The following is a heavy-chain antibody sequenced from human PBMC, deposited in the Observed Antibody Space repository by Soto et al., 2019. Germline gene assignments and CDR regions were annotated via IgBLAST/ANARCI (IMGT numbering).Heavy chain of an antibody. Sequence: QVQLVQSGGEVKKPGASVKVSCKASGGTFDIYGFNWARQAPGQGLEWMGTIIPIFGTADYAQKFEGRVSITADKSTSTAYMELRSLTSEDTAMYYCARGGIHYYDSSGHAFDYWGQGTLITVSS. CDR2: IIPIFGTA. D-gene: IGHD3-22*01. J-gene: IGHJ4*02. CDR1: GGTFDIYG. CDR3: ARGGIHYYDSSGHAFDY. V-gene: IGHV1-69*06.